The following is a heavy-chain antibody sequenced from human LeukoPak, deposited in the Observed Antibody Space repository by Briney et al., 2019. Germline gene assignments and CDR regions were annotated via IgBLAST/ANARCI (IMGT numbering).Heavy chain of an antibody. CDR2: INSDGSST. Sequence: GGSLRLSCAASGFTFSSYRMHWVRQAPGKGLVWVSRINSDGSSTSYADSVKGRITISRDNAKNTLYLQMNSLSAEDTAVYYCARSGSYWSNWFGPWGQGTLVTVSS. J-gene: IGHJ5*02. CDR3: ARSGSYWSNWFGP. V-gene: IGHV3-74*01. CDR1: GFTFSSYR. D-gene: IGHD1-26*01.